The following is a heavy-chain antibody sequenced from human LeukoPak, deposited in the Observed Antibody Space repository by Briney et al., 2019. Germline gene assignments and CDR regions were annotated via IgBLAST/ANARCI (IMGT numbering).Heavy chain of an antibody. V-gene: IGHV3-21*04. CDR2: FNHVGGAI. CDR1: KLTFGNYS. J-gene: IGHJ6*02. D-gene: IGHD5-24*01. Sequence: AGGSLRLSCADSKLTFGNYSLTWVRQAPGLGLEWVSSFNHVGGAIYYADSVRGRFTISSDNSKNSLYLQMNSLRTEDTALYYCATCSVATNYYYYYGMDVWGQGTTVTVSS. CDR3: ATCSVATNYYYYYGMDV.